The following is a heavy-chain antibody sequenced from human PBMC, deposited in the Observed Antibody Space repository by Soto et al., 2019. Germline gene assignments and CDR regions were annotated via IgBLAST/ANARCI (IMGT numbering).Heavy chain of an antibody. CDR1: GFSLSTSGVG. CDR2: IYWDDDK. Sequence: QITLKESGPTLVKPTQTLTLTCTFSGFSLSTSGVGVCWVRQPPGKALEWLVFIYWDDDKRYSPSLRSRLTITKDTSKHQVVLTMTKVDPVDTATYFCAHRRIGVSQWNYGDFDYWGQGTLVTVSS. D-gene: IGHD6-19*01. J-gene: IGHJ4*02. CDR3: AHRRIGVSQWNYGDFDY. V-gene: IGHV2-5*02.